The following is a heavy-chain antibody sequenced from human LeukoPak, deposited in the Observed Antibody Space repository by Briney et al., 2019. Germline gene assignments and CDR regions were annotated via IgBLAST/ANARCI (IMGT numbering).Heavy chain of an antibody. V-gene: IGHV4-34*01. Sequence: PSETLSLTCAVYGGSFSGYYWSWIRQPPGEGLEWIGEINHSGSTNYNPSLKSRVTISVDTSKNQFSLKLSSVTAADTAVYYCASSSGIRHLGYWGQGTLVTVSS. D-gene: IGHD3-10*01. CDR1: GGSFSGYY. CDR3: ASSSGIRHLGY. J-gene: IGHJ4*02. CDR2: INHSGST.